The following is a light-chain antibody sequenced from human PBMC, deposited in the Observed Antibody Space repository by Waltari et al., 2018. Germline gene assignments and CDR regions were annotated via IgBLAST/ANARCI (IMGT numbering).Light chain of an antibody. V-gene: IGKV1-33*01. CDR1: QDISNS. J-gene: IGKJ4*01. CDR2: DAA. CDR3: QQYHNLPAT. Sequence: DIQMTQSPSSLSASVGDRATITCQASQDISNSLNWYQQKPGKAPKVLIYDAANLESGVPSRFSGSGFGTDFTFTISSLQPEDLATYFCQQYHNLPATFGGGTKVESK.